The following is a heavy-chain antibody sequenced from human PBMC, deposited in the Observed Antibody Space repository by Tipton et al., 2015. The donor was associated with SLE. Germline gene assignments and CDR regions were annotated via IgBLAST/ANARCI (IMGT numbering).Heavy chain of an antibody. CDR1: GDSINRGSYY. CDR3: VRSPDWAWYYFDY. CDR2: FYRSEST. D-gene: IGHD3-9*01. Sequence: LRLSCTVSGDSINRGSYYWTWIRQPAGKGLEWIGRFYRSESTHYNPSLKSRVTISVDTSNNQFSLKLTSVTAADTAVYYCVRSPDWAWYYFDYWGQGSLVTVSS. V-gene: IGHV4-61*02. J-gene: IGHJ4*02.